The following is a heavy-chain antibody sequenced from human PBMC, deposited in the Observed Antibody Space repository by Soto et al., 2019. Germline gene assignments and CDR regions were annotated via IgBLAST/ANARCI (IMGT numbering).Heavy chain of an antibody. CDR2: VHSGGTTT. Sequence: EVQLVESGGGLVQPGESLRLSCAASGFTFDYYWMHWVRQAPGKGLVWVSRVHSGGTTTTYADSVKGRFTISRDNARNTVSLQMSSLRVEDPAIYYCARGDRGGFDLWGHGTMVTVSS. D-gene: IGHD3-16*01. CDR3: ARGDRGGFDL. J-gene: IGHJ3*01. CDR1: GFTFDYYW. V-gene: IGHV3-74*01.